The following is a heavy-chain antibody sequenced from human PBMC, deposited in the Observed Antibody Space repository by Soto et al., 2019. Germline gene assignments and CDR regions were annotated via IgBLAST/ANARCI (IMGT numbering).Heavy chain of an antibody. Sequence: GGSLRLSCALSGFTVSNNYMSWVRQAPGKGPEWVAVIYSVGNRYYADSVKGRFSVSRDSAKNTLYLQMDNLRAEDTAVYYCARDYSSTLSNPFDYWGQGTWVTVSS. D-gene: IGHD2-15*01. J-gene: IGHJ4*02. CDR2: IYSVGNR. V-gene: IGHV3-53*01. CDR3: ARDYSSTLSNPFDY. CDR1: GFTVSNNY.